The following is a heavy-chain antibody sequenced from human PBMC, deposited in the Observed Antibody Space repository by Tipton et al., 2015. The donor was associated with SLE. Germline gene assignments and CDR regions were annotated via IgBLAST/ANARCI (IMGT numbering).Heavy chain of an antibody. D-gene: IGHD3-9*01. J-gene: IGHJ3*01. Sequence: TLSLTCTVSGVSTSLGGYFWNWIRHYPGKGLEWIWSIHHSGTTHYNPSLKSRVTLAVDTSKNQFSLKLSVVTAADTAVYYCVSSGYPLGHFVSWGQGTMVTVSS. CDR3: VSSGYPLGHFVS. CDR2: IHHSGTT. CDR1: GVSTSLGGYF. V-gene: IGHV4-31*03.